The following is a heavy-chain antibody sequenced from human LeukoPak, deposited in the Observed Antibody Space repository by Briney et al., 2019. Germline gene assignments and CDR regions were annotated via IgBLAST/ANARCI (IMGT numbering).Heavy chain of an antibody. CDR3: AKDHRSSWYVYYFDY. Sequence: GGSPRLSCAASGFTFSSYAMSWVRQAPGKGLEWVSAISGSGGSTYYADSVKGRFTISRDNSKNTLYLQMNSLRAEDTAVYYCAKDHRSSWYVYYFDYWGQGTLVTVSS. CDR1: GFTFSSYA. D-gene: IGHD6-13*01. V-gene: IGHV3-23*01. CDR2: ISGSGGST. J-gene: IGHJ4*02.